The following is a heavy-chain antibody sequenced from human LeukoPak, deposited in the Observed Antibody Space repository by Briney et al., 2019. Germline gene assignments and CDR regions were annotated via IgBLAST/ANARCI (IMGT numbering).Heavy chain of an antibody. D-gene: IGHD6-19*01. Sequence: SETLSLTCTVSSGSISSYYWSWIRQPPGKGLEWIGYIYYSGSTNYNPSLKSRVTISVDTSKNQFSLKLSSVTAADTAVYYCARCHSSGLYDWFDPWGQGTLVTVSS. CDR2: IYYSGST. J-gene: IGHJ5*02. CDR1: SGSISSYY. CDR3: ARCHSSGLYDWFDP. V-gene: IGHV4-59*01.